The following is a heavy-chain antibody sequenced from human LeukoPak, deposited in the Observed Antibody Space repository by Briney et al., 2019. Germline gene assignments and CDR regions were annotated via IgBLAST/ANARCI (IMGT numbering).Heavy chain of an antibody. Sequence: GGSLRLSCAASGFTFSSYAMSWVRQAPGKGLEWVGRIKSKTDGGTTDYAAPVKGRFTISRDDSKNTLYLQMNSLKTEDTAVYYCTTDPGSLLDYWGQGTLVTVSS. CDR2: IKSKTDGGTT. CDR3: TTDPGSLLDY. V-gene: IGHV3-15*01. CDR1: GFTFSSYA. D-gene: IGHD1-26*01. J-gene: IGHJ4*02.